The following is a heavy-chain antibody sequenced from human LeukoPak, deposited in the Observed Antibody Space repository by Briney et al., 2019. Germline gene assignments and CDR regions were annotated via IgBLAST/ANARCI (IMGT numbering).Heavy chain of an antibody. Sequence: GGSLRLSCAASGFTFSNYGMSWVRQAPGKGLEWVSGISGSGGSTDFADSVKGRFSISRDNSKNTLYLHMNSLRAEDAAIYYCAKDPSCSGGYCYFDYWGQGTLVTVSS. CDR1: GFTFSNYG. V-gene: IGHV3-23*01. CDR3: AKDPSCSGGYCYFDY. D-gene: IGHD2-15*01. CDR2: ISGSGGST. J-gene: IGHJ4*02.